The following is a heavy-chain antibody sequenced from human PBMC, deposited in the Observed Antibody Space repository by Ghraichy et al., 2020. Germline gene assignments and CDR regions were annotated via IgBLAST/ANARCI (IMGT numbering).Heavy chain of an antibody. CDR1: GFSLSTSGMR. V-gene: IGHV2-70*04. Sequence: SGPTLVKPTQTLTLTCTFSGFSLSTSGMRVSWIRQPPGKALEWLARIDWDDDKFYSTSLKTRLTISKDTSKNQVVLTMTNMDPVDTATYYCARIPQTGDDAFDIWGQGTMVTVSS. D-gene: IGHD7-27*01. CDR2: IDWDDDK. CDR3: ARIPQTGDDAFDI. J-gene: IGHJ3*02.